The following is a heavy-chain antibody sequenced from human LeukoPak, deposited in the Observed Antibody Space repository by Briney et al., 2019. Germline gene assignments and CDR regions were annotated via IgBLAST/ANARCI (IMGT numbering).Heavy chain of an antibody. CDR1: GFTFSSYG. J-gene: IGHJ4*02. V-gene: IGHV3-23*01. Sequence: GGSLRLSCAASGFTFSSYGLSWVRQAPGKGLEWVSSISGGGGSTYYADSVKGRFTISRDNSKNTLYLQMNSLRAEDTAVYYCARDGGWYRDYWGQGTLVTVSS. D-gene: IGHD6-19*01. CDR3: ARDGGWYRDY. CDR2: ISGGGGST.